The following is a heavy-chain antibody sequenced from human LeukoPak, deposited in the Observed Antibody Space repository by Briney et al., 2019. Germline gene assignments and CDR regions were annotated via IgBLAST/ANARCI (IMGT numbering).Heavy chain of an antibody. V-gene: IGHV4-34*01. CDR1: GGSFSGYY. CDR3: ARKNDP. CDR2: INHSGST. Sequence: SESLSLTCAVYGGSFSGYYWSWIRQPPGKGLEWIGEINHSGSTNYNPSLKSRVTISVDTSKNQFSLKLSSVTAADTAVYYCARKNDPWGQGTLVTVSS. J-gene: IGHJ5*02.